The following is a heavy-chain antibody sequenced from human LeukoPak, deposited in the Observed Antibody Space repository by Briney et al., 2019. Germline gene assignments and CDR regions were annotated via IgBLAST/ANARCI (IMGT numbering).Heavy chain of an antibody. J-gene: IGHJ4*02. CDR2: INSDGSST. Sequence: GGSLRLSCAASGFSFSSYWMQWVRQAPGKGLVWVSRINSDGSSTSYADSVKGRFTISRDSAKNTLYLQMNSLRAEDTAVCYCARTKGGSDYFYPFDYWGQGTLVTVS. D-gene: IGHD3-22*01. CDR1: GFSFSSYW. V-gene: IGHV3-74*01. CDR3: ARTKGGSDYFYPFDY.